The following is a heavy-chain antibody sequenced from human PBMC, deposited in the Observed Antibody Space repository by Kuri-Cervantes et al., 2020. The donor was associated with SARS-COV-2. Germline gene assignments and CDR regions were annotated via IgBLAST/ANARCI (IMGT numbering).Heavy chain of an antibody. Sequence: SETLSLTCTVSGGSISSGSSYWSWIRQPAGKGLEWIGRIYTSGSTNYNPSHKSRVTISVDTSKNQFSLKLSAVTAADTAVYYCARESRIDWNYVFGGRAGEVPNHMDVWGKGTTVTVSS. CDR1: GGSISSGSSY. CDR2: IYTSGST. D-gene: IGHD1-7*01. J-gene: IGHJ6*03. CDR3: ARESRIDWNYVFGGRAGEVPNHMDV. V-gene: IGHV4-61*02.